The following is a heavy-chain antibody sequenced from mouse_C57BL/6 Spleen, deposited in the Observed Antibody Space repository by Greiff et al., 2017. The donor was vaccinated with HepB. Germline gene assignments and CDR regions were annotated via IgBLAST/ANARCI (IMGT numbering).Heavy chain of an antibody. D-gene: IGHD2-1*01. CDR1: GFTFSDYG. CDR3: ARLYGNYWYFDV. CDR2: ISNLAYSI. V-gene: IGHV5-15*01. Sequence: EVMLVESGGGLVQPGGSLKLSCAASGFTFSDYGMAWVRQAPRKGPEWVAFISNLAYSIYYADTVTGRFTISRENAKNTLYLEMSSLRSEDTAMYYCARLYGNYWYFDVWGTGTTVTGSS. J-gene: IGHJ1*03.